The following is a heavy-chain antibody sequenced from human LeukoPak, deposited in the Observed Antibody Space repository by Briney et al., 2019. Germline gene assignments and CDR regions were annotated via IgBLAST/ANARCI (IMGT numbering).Heavy chain of an antibody. CDR3: AKDHYDFWSGYPYYYGMDV. V-gene: IGHV3-30*18. Sequence: PGGSLRLSCAASGFTFSSYGMHWVRQAPGKGLEWVAVISYDGSNKYYADSVKGRFTISRGNSKNTLYLQMNSLRAEDTAVYYCAKDHYDFWSGYPYYYGMDVWGQGTTVTVSS. CDR1: GFTFSSYG. D-gene: IGHD3-3*01. CDR2: ISYDGSNK. J-gene: IGHJ6*02.